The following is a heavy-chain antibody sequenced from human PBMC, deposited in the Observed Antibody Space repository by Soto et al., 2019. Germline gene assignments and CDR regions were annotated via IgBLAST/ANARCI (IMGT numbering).Heavy chain of an antibody. Sequence: QVQLVQSGAEVKKPGSSVRVSCKASGDTFTFYSINWVRQAPGLGLEWMGRINPILSMSNYAQRFQGRVTMTTDKSTSTADMELSSLRSEDTAMYYCASSYGSGYRDFDYWGQGALVTVSS. J-gene: IGHJ4*02. V-gene: IGHV1-69*02. CDR2: INPILSMS. D-gene: IGHD3-10*01. CDR3: ASSYGSGYRDFDY. CDR1: GDTFTFYS.